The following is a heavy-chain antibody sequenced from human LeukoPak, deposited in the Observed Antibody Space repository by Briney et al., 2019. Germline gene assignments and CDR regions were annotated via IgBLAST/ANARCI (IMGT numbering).Heavy chain of an antibody. CDR3: ARHGGIGDFWSGLRGYYYGMDV. J-gene: IGHJ6*02. V-gene: IGHV4-34*01. CDR2: INHSGST. Sequence: SETLSLTCAVYGGSFSGYYWSWIRQPPGKGLEWIGEINHSGSTNYNPSLKSRVTISVDTSKNQFSLKLSSVTAADTAVYYCARHGGIGDFWSGLRGYYYGMDVWGQGTTVTVSS. CDR1: GGSFSGYY. D-gene: IGHD3-3*01.